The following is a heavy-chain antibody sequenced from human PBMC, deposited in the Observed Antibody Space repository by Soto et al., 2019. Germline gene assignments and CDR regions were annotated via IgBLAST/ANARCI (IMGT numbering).Heavy chain of an antibody. D-gene: IGHD3-3*01. CDR3: ARGTRAITIFGVVINHSYYYGMHV. J-gene: IGHJ6*02. CDR2: IIPIFGTA. Sequence: QVQLVQSGAEVKKPGSSVKVSCKASGGTFSSYAISWVRQAPGQGLEWMGGIIPIFGTANYAQKFQGRVTITADESTSTAYMELSSLRSEDTAVYYCARGTRAITIFGVVINHSYYYGMHVWGQGTTVTVSS. CDR1: GGTFSSYA. V-gene: IGHV1-69*01.